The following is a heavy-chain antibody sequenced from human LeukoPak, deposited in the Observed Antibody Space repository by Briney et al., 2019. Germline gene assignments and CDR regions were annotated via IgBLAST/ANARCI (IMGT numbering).Heavy chain of an antibody. D-gene: IGHD3-10*01. CDR2: IYSGGST. V-gene: IGHV3-66*01. Sequence: GGSLRLSCAASGFTVSSNYMSWVRQAPGKGLEWGSVIYSGGSTYYADSVKGRFTISRDNSKNTLYLQMNSLRAEDTAVYYCARGGVYYYGSGSYCDYWGQGTLVTVSS. J-gene: IGHJ4*02. CDR1: GFTVSSNY. CDR3: ARGGVYYYGSGSYCDY.